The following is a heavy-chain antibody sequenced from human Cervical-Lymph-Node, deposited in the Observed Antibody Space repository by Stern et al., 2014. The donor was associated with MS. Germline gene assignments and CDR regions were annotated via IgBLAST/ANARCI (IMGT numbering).Heavy chain of an antibody. Sequence: QVTLKESGPTLVKPTQTLTLTCTFSGFSLSTSGVGVGWIRQPPGKALEWLDLIYWDDDKRYSPSLKSRLTIPKDTSKNQVVLTMTNMDPVDTATYYCAHSPRIQLWLAFDIWGQGTMVTVSS. CDR1: GFSLSTSGVG. CDR3: AHSPRIQLWLAFDI. V-gene: IGHV2-5*02. J-gene: IGHJ3*02. D-gene: IGHD5-18*01. CDR2: IYWDDDK.